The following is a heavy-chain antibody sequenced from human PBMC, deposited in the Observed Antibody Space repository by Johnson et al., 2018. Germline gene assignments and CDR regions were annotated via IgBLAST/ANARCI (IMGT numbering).Heavy chain of an antibody. J-gene: IGHJ6*02. V-gene: IGHV3-73*01. CDR3: TRLATKYYDSRDGMDV. Sequence: VQLVEAGGGLVQPRGSLKLSCAASGFTFSDSAMYWARQASGKGLEWVGRIRSKANSYAPAYAASVKGRFTISRDDSKNMAYLQMNSLKTEDTAVYYCTRLATKYYDSRDGMDVWGQGTTVTVSS. CDR2: IRSKANSYAP. CDR1: GFTFSDSA. D-gene: IGHD3-22*01.